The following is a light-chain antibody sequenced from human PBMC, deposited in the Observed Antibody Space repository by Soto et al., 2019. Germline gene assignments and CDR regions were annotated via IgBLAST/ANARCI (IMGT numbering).Light chain of an antibody. Sequence: EIVLTQSPGTLSLSPGERATLSCRASQSVSSNYLAWYQQKPGQAPSLLIYGASSRATGIPDRFSGSGSGTDFTLTISRLEPEDFAVYYCQQDGSSPRTFGQGTKVDIK. V-gene: IGKV3-20*01. J-gene: IGKJ1*01. CDR3: QQDGSSPRT. CDR1: QSVSSNY. CDR2: GAS.